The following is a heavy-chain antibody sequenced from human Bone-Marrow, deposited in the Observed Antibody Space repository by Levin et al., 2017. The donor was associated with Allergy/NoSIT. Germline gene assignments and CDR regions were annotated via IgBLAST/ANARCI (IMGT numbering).Heavy chain of an antibody. V-gene: IGHV4-30-2*01. CDR2: IFQTGST. CDR1: GGSISSGGSS. D-gene: IGHD3-10*01. CDR3: ARSFTMLRGGFDP. J-gene: IGHJ5*02. Sequence: SETLSLTCALSGGSISSGGSSWSWIRQPPGKGLEWIGYIFQTGSTYYNSSLKSRVTISVDRSKNQFSLKLTSVTAPDTAGYYCARSFTMLRGGFDPWGQGILVTVSS.